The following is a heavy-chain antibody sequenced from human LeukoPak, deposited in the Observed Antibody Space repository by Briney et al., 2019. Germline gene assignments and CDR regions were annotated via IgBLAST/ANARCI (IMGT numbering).Heavy chain of an antibody. CDR3: ASLGSRED. D-gene: IGHD2-15*01. Sequence: SETLSLTCTVSGGSISSSSYYWGWIRQPPGKGLEWIGSIYYSGSTYYNPSLKSRVTISVDTSKNQFSLKLSSVTAVDTAVYYCASLGSREDWGQGTLVTVSS. J-gene: IGHJ4*02. CDR1: GGSISSSSYY. V-gene: IGHV4-39*01. CDR2: IYYSGST.